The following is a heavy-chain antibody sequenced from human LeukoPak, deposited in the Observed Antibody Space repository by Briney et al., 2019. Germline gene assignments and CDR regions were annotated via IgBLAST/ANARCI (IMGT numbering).Heavy chain of an antibody. CDR1: GYTLTGYY. D-gene: IGHD3-10*01. CDR3: ARTAQTYYYGSGSYYNVAYFDY. CDR2: INPNSGGT. J-gene: IGHJ4*02. Sequence: ASVKVSCKASGYTLTGYYMHWVRQAPGQGLEWMGWINPNSGGTNYAQKFQGRVTMTRDTSISTAYMELSRLRSDDTAVYYCARTAQTYYYGSGSYYNVAYFDYWGQGTLVTVSS. V-gene: IGHV1-2*02.